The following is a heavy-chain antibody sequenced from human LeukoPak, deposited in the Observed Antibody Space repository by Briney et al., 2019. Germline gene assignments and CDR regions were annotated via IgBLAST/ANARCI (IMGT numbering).Heavy chain of an antibody. J-gene: IGHJ4*02. Sequence: PGGSLRLSCAASGLAVSSNYMSWVRQAPGKGLEWVSVIYGSGNTYYADSVKGRFTISRDNSKNTLYLQMNSLRPEDTAVYYCARVKSGYDYWGQGTLVTVSS. D-gene: IGHD3-22*01. CDR3: ARVKSGYDY. CDR1: GLAVSSNY. CDR2: IYGSGNT. V-gene: IGHV3-66*01.